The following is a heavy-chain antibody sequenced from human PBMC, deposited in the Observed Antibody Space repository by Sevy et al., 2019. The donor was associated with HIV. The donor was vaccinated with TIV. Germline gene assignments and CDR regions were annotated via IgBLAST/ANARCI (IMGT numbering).Heavy chain of an antibody. CDR2: ISSGSGYI. Sequence: GGSLRLSCAASGFSFSDYNLNWVRQAPGKGLEWVSFISSGSGYIYYADSMKGRFTISRDNAKNSLYLQLNSLRAEDTAVYYCARDKTILEGRYGMDVWGQGTTVTVSS. CDR1: GFSFSDYN. V-gene: IGHV3-21*01. J-gene: IGHJ6*02. D-gene: IGHD3-3*01. CDR3: ARDKTILEGRYGMDV.